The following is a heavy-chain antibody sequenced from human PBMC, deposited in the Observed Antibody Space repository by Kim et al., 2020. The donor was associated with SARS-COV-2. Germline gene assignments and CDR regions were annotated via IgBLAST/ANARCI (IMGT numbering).Heavy chain of an antibody. D-gene: IGHD6-6*01. V-gene: IGHV1-46*01. Sequence: ASVKVSCKASGYTFTTYHIHWVRQAPGQGLEWMAIINPSGGSTSYTQNFQGRVTMTRDTSSNIVYMELSSLRSEDTAVYYCASHSTSSVGYYGVDVWGQGTAVTVSS. J-gene: IGHJ6*02. CDR3: ASHSTSSVGYYGVDV. CDR1: GYTFTTYH. CDR2: INPSGGST.